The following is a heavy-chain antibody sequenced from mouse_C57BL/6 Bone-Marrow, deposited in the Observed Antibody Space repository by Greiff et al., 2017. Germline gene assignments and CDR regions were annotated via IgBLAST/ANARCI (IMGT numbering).Heavy chain of an antibody. CDR1: GYAFSSSW. V-gene: IGHV1-82*01. D-gene: IGHD2-1*01. Sequence: VQLLESGPELVKPGASVKISCTASGYAFSSSWMYWVKQRPGKGLEWIGRIYPGDGDTNYNGKFKGKITLTADKSSSTVYMQLSSLTSEDSAVYFCARHYGNPYDYWGQGTTLTVSS. CDR2: IYPGDGDT. J-gene: IGHJ2*01. CDR3: ARHYGNPYDY.